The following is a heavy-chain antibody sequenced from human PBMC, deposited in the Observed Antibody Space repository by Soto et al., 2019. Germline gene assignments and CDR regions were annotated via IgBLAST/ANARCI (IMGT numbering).Heavy chain of an antibody. Sequence: ASVKVSCKASGYTFTSYGISWVRQAPGQGLEWMGWISAYNGNTNYAQKLQGRVTMTTDTSTSTAYMELRSLRSDDTAVYYCAREGFLRTYYDFWSGYYWYFDYWGQGTLVTVSS. D-gene: IGHD3-3*01. CDR1: GYTFTSYG. J-gene: IGHJ4*02. V-gene: IGHV1-18*01. CDR3: AREGFLRTYYDFWSGYYWYFDY. CDR2: ISAYNGNT.